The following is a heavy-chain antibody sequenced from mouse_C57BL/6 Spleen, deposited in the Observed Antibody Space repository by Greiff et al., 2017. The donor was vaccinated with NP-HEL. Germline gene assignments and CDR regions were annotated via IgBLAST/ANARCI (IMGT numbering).Heavy chain of an antibody. D-gene: IGHD2-3*01. V-gene: IGHV1-26*01. Sequence: EVQLQQSGPELVKPGASVKISCKASGYTFTDYYMNWVKQSHGKSLEWIGDINPNNGGTSDNQKFKGKATLTVDKSSSTAYMELRSLTSEDSAVYYFAKGGVTPFAYWGQGTRVTVSA. CDR3: AKGGVTPFAY. CDR2: INPNNGGT. CDR1: GYTFTDYY. J-gene: IGHJ3*01.